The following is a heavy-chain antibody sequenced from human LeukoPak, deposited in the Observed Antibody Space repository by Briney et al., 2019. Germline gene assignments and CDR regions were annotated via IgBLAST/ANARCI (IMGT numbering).Heavy chain of an antibody. CDR2: INWNGGST. D-gene: IGHD3-10*01. Sequence: PGGSLRLSCAASGFTFDDYGMNWVRQGPGKGLDWVSGINWNGGSTGYADSVKGRLTISRDNAKNSLYLQMNSLRAEDTALYYCARVIMIRGVHDAFDIWGQGTMVTVSS. J-gene: IGHJ3*02. CDR1: GFTFDDYG. CDR3: ARVIMIRGVHDAFDI. V-gene: IGHV3-20*04.